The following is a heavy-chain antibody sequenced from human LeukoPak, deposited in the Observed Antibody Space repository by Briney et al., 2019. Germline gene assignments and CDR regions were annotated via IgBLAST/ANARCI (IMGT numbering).Heavy chain of an antibody. J-gene: IGHJ4*02. CDR1: GFTFSSYA. Sequence: GGSLRLSCAASGFTFSSYAMIWVRQAPGKGLEWVSAISGSGGTTYYADSVKGRFTISRDNSKNTLFLQMNSLRVEETAVYYCAKVEPYGYYYDSSGYYFDYWGQGTLVTVSS. CDR3: AKVEPYGYYYDSSGYYFDY. V-gene: IGHV3-23*01. CDR2: ISGSGGTT. D-gene: IGHD3-22*01.